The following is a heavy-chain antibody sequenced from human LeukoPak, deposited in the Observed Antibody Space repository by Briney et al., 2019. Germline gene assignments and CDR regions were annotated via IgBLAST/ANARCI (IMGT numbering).Heavy chain of an antibody. CDR3: ARGRITMVRGVPGAFDI. D-gene: IGHD3-10*01. Sequence: SETLSLTCTVSGGSISSSSYYWGWIRQPPGKGLEWIGSIYYSGSTYYNPSLKSRVTISVDTSKNQFSLKLSSVTAADTAVYYCARGRITMVRGVPGAFDIWGQGTMVTVSS. CDR2: IYYSGST. V-gene: IGHV4-39*07. J-gene: IGHJ3*02. CDR1: GGSISSSSYY.